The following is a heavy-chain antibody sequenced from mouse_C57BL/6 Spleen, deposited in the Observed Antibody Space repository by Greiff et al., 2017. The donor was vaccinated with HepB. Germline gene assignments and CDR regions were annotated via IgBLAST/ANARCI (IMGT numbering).Heavy chain of an antibody. Sequence: EVQLVESGGGLVKPGGSLKLSCAASGFTFSSYAMSWVRQTPEKRLEWVATISDGGSYTYYPDNVKGRFTISRDNAKNNLYLQMSHLKSEDTAMYYCARDKDYYGSGAYWGQGTLVTVSA. V-gene: IGHV5-4*01. CDR2: ISDGGSYT. D-gene: IGHD1-1*01. CDR1: GFTFSSYA. CDR3: ARDKDYYGSGAY. J-gene: IGHJ3*01.